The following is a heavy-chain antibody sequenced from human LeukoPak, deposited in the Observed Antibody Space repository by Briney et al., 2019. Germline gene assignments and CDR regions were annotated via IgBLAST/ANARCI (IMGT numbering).Heavy chain of an antibody. J-gene: IGHJ5*02. Sequence: SETLSLTCAVSGYSISSGYYWGWIRPPPGKGLEGIGIIYHSGSTYYNPSLKSRVTISVDTSKNQFSLKLSSVTAADTAVYYCARQLYYPSWFDPWGQGTLVTVSS. CDR2: IYHSGST. CDR1: GYSISSGYY. CDR3: ARQLYYPSWFDP. V-gene: IGHV4-38-2*01. D-gene: IGHD3-10*01.